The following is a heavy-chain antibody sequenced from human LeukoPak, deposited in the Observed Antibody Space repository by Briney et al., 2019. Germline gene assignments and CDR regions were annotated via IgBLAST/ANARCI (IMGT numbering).Heavy chain of an antibody. CDR1: GGSMSGYY. CDR3: ARRGLSMISQAFDI. J-gene: IGHJ3*02. V-gene: IGHV4-59*01. CDR2: IYHSGRS. Sequence: SETLSLTCTVSGGSMSGYYWSWIRQPPGKGLEWIAYIYHSGRSNYNPSLKSRGTISIDTSSNQFSLKLSSVTAADTAVYYCARRGLSMISQAFDIWGRGTMVAVFS. D-gene: IGHD4/OR15-4a*01.